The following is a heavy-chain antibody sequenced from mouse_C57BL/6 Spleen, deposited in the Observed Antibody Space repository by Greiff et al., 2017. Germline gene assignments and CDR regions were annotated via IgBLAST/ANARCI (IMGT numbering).Heavy chain of an antibody. CDR1: GYTFTSYT. D-gene: IGHD1-1*01. CDR2: INPSSGYT. J-gene: IGHJ2*01. Sequence: VQLQQSGAELARPGASVKMSCKASGYTFTSYTMHWVKQRPGQGLEWIGYINPSSGYTKYNQKFKDKATLTADKSSSTAYMQLSSLTSEDSAVYYCANLITTVVATRDYWGQGATLTVSS. CDR3: ANLITTVVATRDY. V-gene: IGHV1-4*01.